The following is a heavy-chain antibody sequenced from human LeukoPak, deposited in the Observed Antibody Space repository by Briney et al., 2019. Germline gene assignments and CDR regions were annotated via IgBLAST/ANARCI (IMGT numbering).Heavy chain of an antibody. CDR3: AKSPTGYCRGTNCYNGFQYHGSDV. Sequence: SETLSLTCTVSGDSFSDYYWTWIRQPPGKGLKWIGYSGSTNYSPSLKSRVTISLDTSKNQASLNLSSVTAADTAVYYCAKSPTGYCRGTNCYNGFQYHGSDVWGPGTTVTVSS. J-gene: IGHJ6*02. D-gene: IGHD2-2*02. CDR1: GDSFSDYY. CDR2: SGST. V-gene: IGHV4-4*08.